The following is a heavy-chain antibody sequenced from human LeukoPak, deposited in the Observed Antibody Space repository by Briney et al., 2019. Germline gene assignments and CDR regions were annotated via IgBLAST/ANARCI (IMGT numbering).Heavy chain of an antibody. CDR3: AKESRDGYINY. J-gene: IGHJ4*02. D-gene: IGHD5-24*01. CDR1: GFTFDDYA. CDR2: ISWNSGSI. Sequence: GGSLRLSCAASGFTFDDYAMHWVRQAPGKGLEWVSGISWNSGSIGYADSVKGRFTISRDNAKNSLYLQTNSLRAEDTALYYCAKESRDGYINYWGQGTLVTVSS. V-gene: IGHV3-9*01.